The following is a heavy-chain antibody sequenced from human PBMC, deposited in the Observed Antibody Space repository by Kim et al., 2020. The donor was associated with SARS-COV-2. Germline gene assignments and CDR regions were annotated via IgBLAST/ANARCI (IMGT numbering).Heavy chain of an antibody. J-gene: IGHJ4*02. D-gene: IGHD2-2*01. V-gene: IGHV3-64*01. Sequence: SVKGRITITRDNSKNTLYLQMGSLRAEDRAVYYCARVAPYCSSASCYVDYWGQGTLVTVSS. CDR3: ARVAPYCSSASCYVDY.